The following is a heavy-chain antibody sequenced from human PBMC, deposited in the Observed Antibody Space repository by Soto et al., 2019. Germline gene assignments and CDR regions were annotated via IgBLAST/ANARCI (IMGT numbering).Heavy chain of an antibody. CDR3: IKGVYSSGSDFFDF. J-gene: IGHJ4*02. Sequence: VGSLRLSCAASGFTFSSYGMHWFRQAPVKGLEWVAVISYDGSNKYYADSVKGRFTISRDNSKNTLYLQMNSLRDDDTAVYYCIKGVYSSGSDFFDFWGQGTPVTVSS. CDR2: ISYDGSNK. CDR1: GFTFSSYG. V-gene: IGHV3-30*18. D-gene: IGHD6-13*01.